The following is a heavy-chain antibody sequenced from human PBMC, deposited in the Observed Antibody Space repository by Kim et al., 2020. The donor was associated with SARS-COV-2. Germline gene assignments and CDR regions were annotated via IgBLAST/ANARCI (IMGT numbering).Heavy chain of an antibody. J-gene: IGHJ4*02. D-gene: IGHD3-22*01. V-gene: IGHV3-43*01. CDR1: GFTFDDYT. Sequence: GGSLRLSCAASGFTFDDYTMHWVRQAPGKGLEWVSLISWDGGSTYYADSVKGRFTISRDNSKNSLYLQMNSLRTEDTALYYCAKGHYDSTPTPPDYWGQGTLVTVSS. CDR2: ISWDGGST. CDR3: AKGHYDSTPTPPDY.